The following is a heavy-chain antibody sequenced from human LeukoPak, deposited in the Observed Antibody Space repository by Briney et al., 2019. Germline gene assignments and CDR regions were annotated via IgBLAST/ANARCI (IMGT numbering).Heavy chain of an antibody. CDR2: ISSSSSTI. CDR1: GFTLGSYT. D-gene: IGHD3-3*02. Sequence: GGSLRLSCAASGFTLGSYTMNWARQAPGKGLEWVSYISSSSSTIQYADSVKGRFTISRDNAENSLYLQMNSLGVEDRAVYYCARAVISIFDNWGQGTLVTVSS. CDR3: ARAVISIFDN. J-gene: IGHJ4*02. V-gene: IGHV3-48*01.